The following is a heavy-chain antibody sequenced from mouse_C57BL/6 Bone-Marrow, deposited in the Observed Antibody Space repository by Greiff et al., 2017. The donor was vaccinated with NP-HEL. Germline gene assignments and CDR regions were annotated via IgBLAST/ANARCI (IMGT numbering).Heavy chain of an antibody. CDR1: GYTFTSYW. CDR2: IYPGSGST. V-gene: IGHV1-55*01. Sequence: QVQLQQPGAELVKPGASVKMSCKASGYTFTSYWITWVKQRPGQGLEWIGDIYPGSGSTNYTEKFKSKATLTVDTASSTSYMQLSSLTSEDSAVYYCARVIYWQYFDYWGQGTTLTVSS. D-gene: IGHD2-1*01. CDR3: ARVIYWQYFDY. J-gene: IGHJ2*01.